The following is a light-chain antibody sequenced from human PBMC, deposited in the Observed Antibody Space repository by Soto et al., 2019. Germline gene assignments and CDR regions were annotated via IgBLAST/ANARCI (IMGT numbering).Light chain of an antibody. CDR2: EVS. J-gene: IGLJ1*01. CDR1: SSDVGAYNY. CDR3: QVWDSSSDHYV. V-gene: IGLV2-14*01. Sequence: QSVLTQPASVSGSPGQSITISCTGTSSDVGAYNYVSWYQQYPGTAPKVMIYEVSSRPSGVSHRFSGSNAGNTATLSISRVEAGDEADYYCQVWDSSSDHYVFGTGAKVAV.